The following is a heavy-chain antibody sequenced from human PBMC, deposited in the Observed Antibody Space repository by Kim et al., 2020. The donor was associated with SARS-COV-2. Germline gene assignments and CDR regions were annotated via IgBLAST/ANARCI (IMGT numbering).Heavy chain of an antibody. D-gene: IGHD3-22*01. Sequence: SETLSLTCIVSGDSISSSSYFWGWIRQPPGKGLEWIGSIYYSGTTYYNPSLKSRVTISVDTSKNHFSLRLTSVTAADTAVYYCARRPVVSALEIPPVFDYWGQGTLVTVSS. V-gene: IGHV4-39*02. CDR2: IYYSGTT. CDR3: ARRPVVSALEIPPVFDY. J-gene: IGHJ4*02. CDR1: GDSISSSSYF.